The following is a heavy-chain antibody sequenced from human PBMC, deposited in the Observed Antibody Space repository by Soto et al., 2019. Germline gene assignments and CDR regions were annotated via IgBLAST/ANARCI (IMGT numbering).Heavy chain of an antibody. J-gene: IGHJ4*02. CDR2: ISAYNGNT. V-gene: IGHV1-18*01. CDR3: ARVGQQGPTFDY. D-gene: IGHD6-13*01. CDR1: GYTFTSDG. Sequence: GASVKVSCKTSGYTFTSDGISWVRQAPGQGLEWMGWISAYNGNTNYAQKLQGRVTMTTDTSTSTAYMELRSLRSDDTPVYYCARVGQQGPTFDYWGQGTLVTVSS.